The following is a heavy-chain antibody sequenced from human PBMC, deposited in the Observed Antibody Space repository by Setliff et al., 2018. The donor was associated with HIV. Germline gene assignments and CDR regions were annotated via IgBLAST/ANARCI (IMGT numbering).Heavy chain of an antibody. D-gene: IGHD1-1*01. Sequence: LRLSCAASGFTFSSYSMNWVRQAPGKGLEWVSSISSSGSYIYYAVSVKGRFTISRDNAKNSLYLQMNSLRAEDTAVYYCASARIPTGGTSTSLDYWGQGALVTVSS. CDR3: ASARIPTGGTSTSLDY. CDR1: GFTFSSYS. J-gene: IGHJ4*02. V-gene: IGHV3-21*01. CDR2: ISSSGSYI.